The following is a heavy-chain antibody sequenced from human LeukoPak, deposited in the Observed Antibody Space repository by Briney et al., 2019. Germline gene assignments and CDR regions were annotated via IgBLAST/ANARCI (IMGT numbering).Heavy chain of an antibody. V-gene: IGHV1-46*01. CDR2: INPSGGST. D-gene: IGHD1-26*01. CDR3: ARDGAEDHDAFDI. J-gene: IGHJ3*02. Sequence: ASVKVSCKASGYTFTGYYMHWVRQAPGQGLEWMGIINPSGGSTSYAQKFQGRVTMTRDTSTSTVYMELSSLRSEDTAVYYCARDGAEDHDAFDIWGQGTMVTVSS. CDR1: GYTFTGYY.